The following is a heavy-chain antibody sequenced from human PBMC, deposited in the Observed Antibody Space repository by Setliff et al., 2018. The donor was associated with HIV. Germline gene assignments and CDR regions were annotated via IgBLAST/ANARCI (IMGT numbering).Heavy chain of an antibody. CDR3: VRGHCNSDKCWYTWFDP. V-gene: IGHV1-18*01. Sequence: GASVKVSCKASGYTFTSYGISWVRQAPGQGLEWMGWIGSYSGYTIYAQKFQDRLTMTTDTSTTTASMELRSLRSDDTAVYYCVRGHCNSDKCWYTWFDPWGQGTLVTVSS. CDR2: IGSYSGYT. CDR1: GYTFTSYG. D-gene: IGHD2-2*01. J-gene: IGHJ5*02.